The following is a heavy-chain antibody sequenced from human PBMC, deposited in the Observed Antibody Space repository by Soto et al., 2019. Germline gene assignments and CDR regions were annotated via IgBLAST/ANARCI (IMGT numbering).Heavy chain of an antibody. Sequence: PGGSLRLSCAASGFTFSSYSMNWVRQAPGKGLEWVSSISSSSSYIYYADSVKGRFTISRDNAKNSLYLQMNSLRAEDTAVYYCARDWSEQQLVRGFDYWGQGTLVTVSS. CDR3: ARDWSEQQLVRGFDY. J-gene: IGHJ4*02. CDR1: GFTFSSYS. V-gene: IGHV3-21*01. CDR2: ISSSSSYI. D-gene: IGHD6-13*01.